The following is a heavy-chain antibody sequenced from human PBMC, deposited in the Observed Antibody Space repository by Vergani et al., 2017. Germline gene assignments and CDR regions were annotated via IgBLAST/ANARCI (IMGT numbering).Heavy chain of an antibody. V-gene: IGHV1-69*01. CDR1: GGTFSSYA. J-gene: IGHJ6*03. CDR3: ARKGPDYYDSSGLIGHLGYYYYYMDV. CDR2: IIPIFGTA. D-gene: IGHD3-22*01. Sequence: QVQLVQSGAEVKKPGSSVKVSCKASGGTFSSYAISWVRQAPGQGLEWMGGIIPIFGTANYAQKFQGRVTITADESTRTAYMELSSLRSEDTAVYYCARKGPDYYDSSGLIGHLGYYYYYMDVWGKGTTVTVSS.